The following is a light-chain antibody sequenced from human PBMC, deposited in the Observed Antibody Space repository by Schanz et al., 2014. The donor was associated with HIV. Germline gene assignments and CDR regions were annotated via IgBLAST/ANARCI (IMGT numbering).Light chain of an antibody. V-gene: IGLV1-44*01. Sequence: QSVLTQPPSASGTPGQRVTFSCSGSSSNIGRNTVNWYQQHPGAAPKLLIYGVTDRPSGASNRFSGSKSGNTASLTISGLQAEDEADYYCSSYTTSNTHVFGSGTKLTVL. CDR1: SSNIGRNT. CDR3: SSYTTSNTHV. J-gene: IGLJ1*01. CDR2: GVT.